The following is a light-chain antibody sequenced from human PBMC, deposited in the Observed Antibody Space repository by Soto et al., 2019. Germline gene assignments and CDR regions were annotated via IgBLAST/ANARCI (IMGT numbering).Light chain of an antibody. J-gene: IGLJ3*02. V-gene: IGLV2-8*01. CDR3: SSYAGSDSFV. CDR1: SSDVAAYNY. Sequence: QSALTQPPSASGSPGQSVTISCTGTSSDVAAYNYVSWYQQHPGKAPKLMIYEVSERPSGVPDRFSGSKSGNTASLTVSGLQAEDEADYFCSSYAGSDSFVFGGGTKL. CDR2: EVS.